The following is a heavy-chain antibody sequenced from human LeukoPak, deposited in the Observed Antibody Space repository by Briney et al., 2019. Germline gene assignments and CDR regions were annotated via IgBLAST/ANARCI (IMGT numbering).Heavy chain of an antibody. CDR1: GFTFSNYA. V-gene: IGHV3-64*01. CDR3: ARALYTGNNLLFDC. J-gene: IGHJ4*02. CDR2: INSNGNTT. Sequence: PGGSLRLSCAASGFTFSNYAMHWVRQAPGKGLEYVSVINSNGNTTFYANSVKGRFTISRGNSKNTLYLQMGSLGADDMGVYYCARALYTGNNLLFDCWGQGTQVTVSS. D-gene: IGHD1-26*01.